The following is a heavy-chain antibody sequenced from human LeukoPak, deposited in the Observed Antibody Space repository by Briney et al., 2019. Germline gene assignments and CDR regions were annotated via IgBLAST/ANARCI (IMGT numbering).Heavy chain of an antibody. J-gene: IGHJ5*02. Sequence: GESLKISCRASGYSFTSSWIGWARQMPGKGLEWMAIINPGDSDTRYSPSFQGQVTISADKSISTVYLQWGSLEASDTAMYYCARQPGAGWFDPWGQGTLVTVSS. D-gene: IGHD3-10*01. CDR2: INPGDSDT. CDR1: GYSFTSSW. V-gene: IGHV5-51*01. CDR3: ARQPGAGWFDP.